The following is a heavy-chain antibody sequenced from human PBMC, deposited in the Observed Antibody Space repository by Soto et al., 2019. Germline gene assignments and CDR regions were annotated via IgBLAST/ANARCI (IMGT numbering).Heavy chain of an antibody. V-gene: IGHV3-74*01. J-gene: IGHJ4*02. CDR3: ARGPSGWYVYDY. CDR2: INSDGSTT. Sequence: GGSLRLSCAASGFSFSSSWMHWVRQAPGKGLVWVSRINSDGSTTNYADSVKGRFTISRDNAKNTLYLQMNSLRAEDTAVYYCARGPSGWYVYDYWGQRSSVTVSS. D-gene: IGHD6-19*01. CDR1: GFSFSSSW.